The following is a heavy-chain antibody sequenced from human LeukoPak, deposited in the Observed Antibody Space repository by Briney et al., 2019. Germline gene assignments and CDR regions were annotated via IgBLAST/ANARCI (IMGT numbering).Heavy chain of an antibody. Sequence: SETLSLTCSVSGGSISGYYWSWIRQPPGKGLEWIAYIHYSGSTNYNPSLKSRVTISVDASKNQFSLNLTSVTAADTAVYYCARLAGGVTKFDYLGQGTLVTVSS. J-gene: IGHJ4*02. CDR1: GGSISGYY. CDR2: IHYSGST. CDR3: ARLAGGVTKFDY. V-gene: IGHV4-59*01. D-gene: IGHD3-16*01.